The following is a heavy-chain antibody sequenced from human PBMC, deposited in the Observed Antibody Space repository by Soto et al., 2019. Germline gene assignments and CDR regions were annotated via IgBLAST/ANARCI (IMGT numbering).Heavy chain of an antibody. J-gene: IGHJ4*02. CDR2: FDPEDGET. Sequence: GASVKVSCKVSGYTLTELSMHWVRQAPGKGLEWMGGFDPEDGETIYAQKFQGRVTMTEDTSTDTAYMELSSLRSEDTAVYYCATGKPITDYDSSGYLDYWGQGTLVTVSS. D-gene: IGHD3-22*01. V-gene: IGHV1-24*01. CDR3: ATGKPITDYDSSGYLDY. CDR1: GYTLTELS.